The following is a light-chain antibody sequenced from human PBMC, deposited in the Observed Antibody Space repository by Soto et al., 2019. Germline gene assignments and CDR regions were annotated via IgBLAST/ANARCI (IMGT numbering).Light chain of an antibody. Sequence: QSALTQPASVSGSPGQSITISCTGTSSDVGGYNYVSWYQQHPGKAPKLMIYDVSNRPSGVSNRFSGSKSGNTASLTISGLQAEDEADYYCSSYTRSSTRVFGGGTKLNVL. CDR3: SSYTRSSTRV. V-gene: IGLV2-14*01. J-gene: IGLJ3*02. CDR2: DVS. CDR1: SSDVGGYNY.